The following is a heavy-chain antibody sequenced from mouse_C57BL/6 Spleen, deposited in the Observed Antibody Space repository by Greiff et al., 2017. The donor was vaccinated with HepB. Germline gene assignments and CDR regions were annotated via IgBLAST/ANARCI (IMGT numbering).Heavy chain of an antibody. V-gene: IGHV1-61*01. J-gene: IGHJ4*01. Sequence: QVQLQQPGAELVRPGSSVKLSCKASGYTFTSYWMDWVKQRPGQGLEWIGKIYPSDSETHYNQKFKDKATLTVDKSSSTAYMQLSSLTSEDSAVYYCAKGGAYYSNPYAMDYWGQGTSVTVSS. D-gene: IGHD2-5*01. CDR2: IYPSDSET. CDR1: GYTFTSYW. CDR3: AKGGAYYSNPYAMDY.